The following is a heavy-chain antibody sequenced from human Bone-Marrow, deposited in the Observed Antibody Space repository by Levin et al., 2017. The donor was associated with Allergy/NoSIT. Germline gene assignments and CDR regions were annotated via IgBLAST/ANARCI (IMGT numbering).Heavy chain of an antibody. CDR3: VRRQGECKGGNGYFDY. CDR1: GFNFRDYW. D-gene: IGHD4-23*01. V-gene: IGHV3-74*01. CDR2: INGDGRTT. Sequence: GESLKISCAASGFNFRDYWMHWVRQAPGKGLVWVSRINGDGRTTDYADSVKGRFTISRDNAKNTVFVQMNSLSAEDTAVYYCVRRQGECKGGNGYFDYWGQGTVVTVSS. J-gene: IGHJ4*02.